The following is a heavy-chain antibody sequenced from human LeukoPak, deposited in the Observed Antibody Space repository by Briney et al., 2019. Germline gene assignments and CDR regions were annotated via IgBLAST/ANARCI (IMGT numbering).Heavy chain of an antibody. CDR1: GYSFINYW. Sequence: GESLKISCKGSGYSFINYWIGWVRQMPGKGLEWMGIIYPGDSNTRYSPSFQGQVTISADKSISTAYLQRSSLQASDTAMYYCATYAGSSSKYFQDWGQGTLVTVSS. V-gene: IGHV5-51*01. J-gene: IGHJ1*01. CDR3: ATYAGSSSKYFQD. D-gene: IGHD3-10*01. CDR2: IYPGDSNT.